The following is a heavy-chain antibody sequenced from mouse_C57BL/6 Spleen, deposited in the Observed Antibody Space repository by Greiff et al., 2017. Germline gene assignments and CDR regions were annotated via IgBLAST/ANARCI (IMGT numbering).Heavy chain of an antibody. Sequence: VQLQQSGTVLARPGASVKMSCKTSGYTFTSYWMHWVKQRPGQGLEWIGAIYPGNSDTSYNQKFKGKAKLTAVTSASTAYMELSSLTNEDSAVYYCTHRYGSSLWYFDVWGTGTTVTVSS. V-gene: IGHV1-5*01. CDR1: GYTFTSYW. D-gene: IGHD1-1*01. CDR3: THRYGSSLWYFDV. CDR2: IYPGNSDT. J-gene: IGHJ1*03.